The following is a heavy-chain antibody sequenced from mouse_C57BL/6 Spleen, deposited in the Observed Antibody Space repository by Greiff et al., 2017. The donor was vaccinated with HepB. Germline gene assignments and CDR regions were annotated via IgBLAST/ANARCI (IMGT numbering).Heavy chain of an antibody. V-gene: IGHV1-80*01. CDR3: ARNGYDRAWFAY. Sequence: QVQLKQSGAELVKPGASVKISCKASGYAFSSYWMNWVKQRPGKGLEWIGQIYPGDGDTNYNGKFKGKATLTADKSSSTAYMQLSSLTSEDSAVYFWARNGYDRAWFAYWGQGTLVTVSA. J-gene: IGHJ3*01. D-gene: IGHD2-2*01. CDR2: IYPGDGDT. CDR1: GYAFSSYW.